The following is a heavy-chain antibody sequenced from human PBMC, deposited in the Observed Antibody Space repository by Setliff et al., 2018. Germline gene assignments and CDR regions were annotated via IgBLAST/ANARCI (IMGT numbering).Heavy chain of an antibody. CDR3: ARDFGSGSYFNYYYYGMDV. CDR1: GGTFSSYA. Sequence: SVKVSCKASGGTFSSYAISWVRQAPGQGLEWMGGIIPIFGTANYAQKFQGRVTITTGESTSTAYMELSSLRSEDTTVYYCARDFGSGSYFNYYYYGMDVWGQGTTVTVSS. CDR2: IIPIFGTA. J-gene: IGHJ6*02. V-gene: IGHV1-69*05. D-gene: IGHD3-10*01.